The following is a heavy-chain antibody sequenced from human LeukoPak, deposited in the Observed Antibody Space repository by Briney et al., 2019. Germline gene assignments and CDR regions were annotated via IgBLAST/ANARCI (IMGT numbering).Heavy chain of an antibody. D-gene: IGHD2-2*01. CDR3: ARSIVVVPAAIQHFDY. CDR1: GGSISSGGYY. J-gene: IGHJ4*02. CDR2: IYHSGST. V-gene: IGHV4-30-2*01. Sequence: SQTLSLTCTVSGGSISSGGYYWSWIRQPPGKGLEWIGYIYHSGSTYYNPSLKSRVTISVDRSKNQFSLKLSSVTAADTAVYYCARSIVVVPAAIQHFDYWGQGTLVTVSS.